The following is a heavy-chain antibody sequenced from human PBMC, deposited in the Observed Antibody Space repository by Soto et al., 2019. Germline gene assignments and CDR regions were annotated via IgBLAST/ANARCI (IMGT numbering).Heavy chain of an antibody. J-gene: IGHJ4*02. V-gene: IGHV3-23*01. CDR2: SSASGRSR. D-gene: IGHD6-19*01. CDR3: AKDGNWLDVYFDV. Sequence: GSLRLSCVASGIDFSNYATSWVRQAPGKGLEWVSISSASGRSRYHADSVKGRFTISRDNSKNTLYLHMTNLRAEDTAVYYCAKDGNWLDVYFDVWGQGTPVTVSS. CDR1: GIDFSNYA.